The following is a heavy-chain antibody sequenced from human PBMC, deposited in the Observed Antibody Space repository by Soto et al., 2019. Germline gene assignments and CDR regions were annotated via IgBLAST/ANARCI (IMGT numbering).Heavy chain of an antibody. V-gene: IGHV4-30-4*01. Sequence: PSETLSLTCTVSGGSISSGDYYWSWIRQPPGKGLEWIGYIYYSGSTYYNPSLKSRVTISVDTSKNQFSLKLSSVTAADTAVYYCSAYCGGDCYPSYYYYGMDVWGQGTTVTVSS. CDR3: SAYCGGDCYPSYYYYGMDV. CDR1: GGSISSGDYY. D-gene: IGHD2-21*02. J-gene: IGHJ6*02. CDR2: IYYSGST.